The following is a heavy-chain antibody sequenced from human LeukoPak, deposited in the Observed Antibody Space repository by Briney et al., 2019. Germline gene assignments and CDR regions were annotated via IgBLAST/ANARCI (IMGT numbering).Heavy chain of an antibody. CDR1: GFIFNNCG. CDR3: ARDSYGAYLYFEY. CDR2: MYSDGSTQ. V-gene: IGHV3-33*01. J-gene: IGHJ4*02. D-gene: IGHD4/OR15-4a*01. Sequence: GRSLRLSCAASGFIFNNCGMHWVRQAPGKGLEWVAVMYSDGSTQYYADSVKGRFTISRGNSKTRLYLQMTSLRAEDTAVYYCARDSYGAYLYFEYWGQGTLVTVSS.